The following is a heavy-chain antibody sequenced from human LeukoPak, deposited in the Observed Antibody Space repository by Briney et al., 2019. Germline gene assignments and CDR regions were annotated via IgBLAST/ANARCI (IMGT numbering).Heavy chain of an antibody. CDR3: ATSPIVGATGHFDY. CDR1: GFTFSSYA. J-gene: IGHJ4*02. Sequence: GGSLRLSCAASGFTFSSYAMHWVRQAPGKGLEWVAVISYDGSNKYYADSVKGRFTISRDNSKNTLYLQMNSLRAEDTAVYYCATSPIVGATGHFDYWGQGTLVTVSS. D-gene: IGHD1-26*01. CDR2: ISYDGSNK. V-gene: IGHV3-30*04.